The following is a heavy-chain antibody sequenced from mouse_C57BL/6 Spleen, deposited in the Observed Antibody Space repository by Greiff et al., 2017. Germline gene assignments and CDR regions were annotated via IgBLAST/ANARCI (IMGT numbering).Heavy chain of an antibody. CDR1: GYTFTSYW. D-gene: IGHD1-1*01. Sequence: QVHVKQPGTELVKPGASVKLSCKASGYTFTSYWMHWVKQRPGQGLEWIGNINPSNGGTNYNEKFKSKATLTVDKSSSTAYMQLSSLTSEDCAVYYCARSVVATPIAYWGQGTLVTVSA. CDR2: INPSNGGT. J-gene: IGHJ3*01. V-gene: IGHV1-53*01. CDR3: ARSVVATPIAY.